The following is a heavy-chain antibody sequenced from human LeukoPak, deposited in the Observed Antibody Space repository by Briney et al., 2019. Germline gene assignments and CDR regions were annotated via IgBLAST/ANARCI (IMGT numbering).Heavy chain of an antibody. D-gene: IGHD2-2*01. V-gene: IGHV3-30*02. Sequence: GGSLRLSCAASGFTFSNYGMHWVRQAPGKGLEWVAFVRSDGGIKYYADAVKGRFTISRDNSRTTVYLQMNSLRAEDTAVYHCAKDLPAAYFDYWGQGTLVTVSS. J-gene: IGHJ4*02. CDR1: GFTFSNYG. CDR2: VRSDGGIK. CDR3: AKDLPAAYFDY.